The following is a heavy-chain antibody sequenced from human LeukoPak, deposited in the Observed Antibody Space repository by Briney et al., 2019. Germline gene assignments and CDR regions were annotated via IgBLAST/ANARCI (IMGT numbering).Heavy chain of an antibody. CDR1: GYTFTSYG. J-gene: IGHJ5*02. V-gene: IGHV1-18*01. D-gene: IGHD6-13*01. CDR3: ARSIVIAAAGTHNWFDP. Sequence: ASVKVSCKASGYTFTSYGISWVRQAPGQGLEWMGWISAYNGNTNYAQKLQGRVTMTTDTSTSTAYMELRSLRSDDTAVYYRARSIVIAAAGTHNWFDPWGQGTLVTVSS. CDR2: ISAYNGNT.